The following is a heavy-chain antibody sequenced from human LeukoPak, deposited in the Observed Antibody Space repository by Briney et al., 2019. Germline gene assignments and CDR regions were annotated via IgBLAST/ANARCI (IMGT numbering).Heavy chain of an antibody. J-gene: IGHJ4*02. D-gene: IGHD3-22*01. CDR2: IIPIFGTA. V-gene: IGHV1-69*13. Sequence: GASVKVSCKASGYTFTSYYMHWVRQAPGQGLEWMGGIIPIFGTANYAQKFQGRVTITADESTSTAYMELSSLRSEDTAVYYCAMRGEGYYDSSGYQDYWGQGTLVTVSS. CDR3: AMRGEGYYDSSGYQDY. CDR1: GYTFTSYY.